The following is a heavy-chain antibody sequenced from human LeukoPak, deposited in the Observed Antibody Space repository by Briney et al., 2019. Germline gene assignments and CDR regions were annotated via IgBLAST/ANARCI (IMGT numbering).Heavy chain of an antibody. V-gene: IGHV4-59*01. CDR1: GGSISSYY. Sequence: SETLSLTCTVSGGSISSYYWSWIRQPPGKGLEWIGYIYYSGSTNYNPSLKSRVTISVDTSKNQFSLKLSSVTAADTAVYYCARVARGNITIFGVPRFDYWGQGTLVTVSS. CDR2: IYYSGST. J-gene: IGHJ4*02. CDR3: ARVARGNITIFGVPRFDY. D-gene: IGHD3-3*01.